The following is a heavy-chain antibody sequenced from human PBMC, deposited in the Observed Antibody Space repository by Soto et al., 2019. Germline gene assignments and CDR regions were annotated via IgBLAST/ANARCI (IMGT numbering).Heavy chain of an antibody. J-gene: IGHJ3*02. CDR2: IIPILGIA. V-gene: IGHV1-69*04. D-gene: IGHD2-15*01. Sequence: SVKVSCKASGGTFSSYTISWVRQAPGQGLEWMGRIIPILGIANYAQKFQGRVTITADKSTSTAYMELSSLRSEDTAVYYCGRDRGPCGGGSCYSGVFDIWGQGTMVTVSS. CDR3: GRDRGPCGGGSCYSGVFDI. CDR1: GGTFSSYT.